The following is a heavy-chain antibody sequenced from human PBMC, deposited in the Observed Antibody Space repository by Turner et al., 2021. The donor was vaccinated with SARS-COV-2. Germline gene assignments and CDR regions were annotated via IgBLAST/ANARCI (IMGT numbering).Heavy chain of an antibody. V-gene: IGHV3-33*01. Sequence: VQLVASGGGVVQAGRSLRLSCAASGFIFGSYGMHWVRQAPAKELEWVAVIWYDGSNRYYADSVKGRFTISRDNSKNTLYLQMNSLRAEDTAVYYCARELFRGLRVDGMDVWGQGTTVTVSS. J-gene: IGHJ6*02. CDR1: GFIFGSYG. D-gene: IGHD3-10*01. CDR3: ARELFRGLRVDGMDV. CDR2: IWYDGSNR.